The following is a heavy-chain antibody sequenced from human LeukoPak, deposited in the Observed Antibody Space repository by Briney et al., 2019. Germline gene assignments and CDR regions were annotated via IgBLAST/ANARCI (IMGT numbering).Heavy chain of an antibody. CDR1: GFIFSDYG. Sequence: GGSLRLSCGVSGFIFSDYGMHWVRQAPGKGLEWVASIRFDGSNNYYADSVKGRFTISRDNSRNTLYLQMTSLRPEDTALYYCAKEWYVGSPPDYWGQGTQVTVSS. CDR3: AKEWYVGSPPDY. J-gene: IGHJ4*02. D-gene: IGHD3-10*01. CDR2: IRFDGSNN. V-gene: IGHV3-30*02.